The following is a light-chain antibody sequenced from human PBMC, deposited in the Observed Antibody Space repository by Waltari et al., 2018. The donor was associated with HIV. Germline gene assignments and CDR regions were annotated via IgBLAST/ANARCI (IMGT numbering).Light chain of an antibody. V-gene: IGLV2-11*01. J-gene: IGLJ1*01. CDR1: SSDVGGYNF. CDR3: CSYAGSYTYV. CDR2: DVS. Sequence: QSALTQPRSVSGSPGQSVTISCTGTSSDVGGYNFVSWYQQHPGKAPQLMIYDVSTRPSGVPARFSGSKSGNTASLTISGLQAEDEADYYCCSYAGSYTYVFGTGTKVTVL.